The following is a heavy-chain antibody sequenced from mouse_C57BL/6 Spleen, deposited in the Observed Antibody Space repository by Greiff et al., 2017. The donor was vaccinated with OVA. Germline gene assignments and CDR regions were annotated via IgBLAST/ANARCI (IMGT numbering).Heavy chain of an antibody. D-gene: IGHD2-4*01. CDR1: GFTFSSYA. CDR2: ISDGGSYT. CDR3: ARDHYDYGGAWFAY. V-gene: IGHV5-4*01. J-gene: IGHJ3*01. Sequence: EVQVVESGGGLVKPGGSLKLSCAASGFTFSSYAMSWVRQTPEKRLEWVATISDGGSYTYYPDNVKGRFTISRDNAKNNLYLQMSHLKSEDTAMYYCARDHYDYGGAWFAYWGQGTLVTVSA.